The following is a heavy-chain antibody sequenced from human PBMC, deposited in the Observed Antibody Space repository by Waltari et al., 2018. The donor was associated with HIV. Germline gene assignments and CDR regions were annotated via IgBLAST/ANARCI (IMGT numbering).Heavy chain of an antibody. Sequence: EVQLVESGGGLVKPGGSLRLSCAASGFTFSSYSMNWVRQAPGKGLEWVSSISSSSSYIYYADSVKGRFTISRDNAKNSLYLQMNSLRAEDTAVYYCARDRLVGATRLEPEDYWGQGTLVTVSS. CDR1: GFTFSSYS. CDR2: ISSSSSYI. CDR3: ARDRLVGATRLEPEDY. V-gene: IGHV3-21*01. D-gene: IGHD1-26*01. J-gene: IGHJ4*02.